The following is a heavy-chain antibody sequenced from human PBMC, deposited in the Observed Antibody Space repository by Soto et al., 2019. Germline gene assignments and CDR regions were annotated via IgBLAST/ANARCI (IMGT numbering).Heavy chain of an antibody. CDR1: GYTFVDHY. CDR3: ARREATRIEVMDV. D-gene: IGHD3-16*02. Sequence: ASVKVSSKTSGYTFVDHYLYWVRQAPGQGLEWMGWINPRNGDKKYAQKFQGRATMIRDTIITTTYMGLSALTSDDTAVYYCARREATRIEVMDVWGPGTTVTVSS. CDR2: INPRNGDK. J-gene: IGHJ6*02. V-gene: IGHV1-2*02.